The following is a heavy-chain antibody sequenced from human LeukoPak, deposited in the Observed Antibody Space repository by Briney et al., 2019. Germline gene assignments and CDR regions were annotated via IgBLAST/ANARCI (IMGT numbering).Heavy chain of an antibody. V-gene: IGHV4-34*01. CDR2: INHSGST. Sequence: SETLSLTCGVYGGSFSGYYWSWIRQPPGKGLEWIGEINHSGSTNYNPSLKSRVTISVDTSKNQFSLKLSSVTAADTAVYYCARGGWERLNNSRYFDYWGQGTLVTVSS. J-gene: IGHJ4*02. D-gene: IGHD1-26*01. CDR3: ARGGWERLNNSRYFDY. CDR1: GGSFSGYY.